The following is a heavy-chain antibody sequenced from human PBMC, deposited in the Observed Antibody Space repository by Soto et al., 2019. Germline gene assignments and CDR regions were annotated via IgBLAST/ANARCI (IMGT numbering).Heavy chain of an antibody. D-gene: IGHD2-15*01. CDR1: GGSFSGYY. V-gene: IGHV4-34*01. Sequence: QVQLQQWGAGLLKPSETLSLTCAVYGGSFSGYYWSWIRQPPGKGLEWIGEINHSGSTNYNPSLKSRVTISVDTSKNQFSLKLSSVTAADTAVYYCARGYCSGGSCYNYYGMDVWGQGTTVTVSS. J-gene: IGHJ6*02. CDR3: ARGYCSGGSCYNYYGMDV. CDR2: INHSGST.